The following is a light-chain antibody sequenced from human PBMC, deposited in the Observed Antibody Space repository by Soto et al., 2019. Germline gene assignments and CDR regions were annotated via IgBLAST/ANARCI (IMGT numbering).Light chain of an antibody. J-gene: IGLJ1*01. CDR1: TSDVGGYNF. V-gene: IGLV2-14*03. Sequence: QSALTQPASVFGSPGQSITFSCTGTTSDVGGYNFVSWYQQHPGKAPKLMIYEVSSRPSGVSSRFSGSKSGNTASLTISGLQSEDEADYYCSLYTDSRTYVSGTGTRSPS. CDR2: EVS. CDR3: SLYTDSRTYV.